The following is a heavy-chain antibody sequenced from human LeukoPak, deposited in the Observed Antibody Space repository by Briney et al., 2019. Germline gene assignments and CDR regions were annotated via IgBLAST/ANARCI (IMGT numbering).Heavy chain of an antibody. D-gene: IGHD3-22*01. Sequence: SVKVSCKASGGTFSSYAISWVRQAPGQGLEWMGGIIPVFGTANYAQKFQGRVTITADESTSTAYMELSSLRSEDTAVYYCASYDSSGYPAFDIWGQGTMVTVSS. CDR1: GGTFSSYA. V-gene: IGHV1-69*13. CDR3: ASYDSSGYPAFDI. CDR2: IIPVFGTA. J-gene: IGHJ3*02.